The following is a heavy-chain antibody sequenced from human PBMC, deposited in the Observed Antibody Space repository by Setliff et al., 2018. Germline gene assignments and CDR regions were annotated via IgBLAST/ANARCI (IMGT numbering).Heavy chain of an antibody. D-gene: IGHD3-22*01. CDR3: ANYYYDSSGYDHGMDV. CDR2: IKQDGSEK. Sequence: HPGGSLRLSCAASGFTFSSYWMSWVRQAPGKGLEWVANIKQDGSEKYYVDSVKGRFTISRDNAKNSLYLQMNSLRAEDTAVYYCANYYYDSSGYDHGMDVWGQGTTVTVSS. V-gene: IGHV3-7*01. CDR1: GFTFSSYW. J-gene: IGHJ6*02.